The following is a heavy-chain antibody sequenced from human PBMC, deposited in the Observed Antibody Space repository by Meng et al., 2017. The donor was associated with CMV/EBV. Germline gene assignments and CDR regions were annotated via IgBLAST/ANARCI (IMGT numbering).Heavy chain of an antibody. CDR2: IYYSGST. Sequence: SETLSLTCTVSGGSISSSSYYWGWIRQPPGKGLEWIGSIYYSGSTYYNPSLKSRVTISVDTSKNQFSLKLSSVTAADTAVYYCARFERTYGVDVWGQGTTVTVSS. CDR3: ARFERTYGVDV. V-gene: IGHV4-39*07. J-gene: IGHJ6*02. CDR1: GGSISSSSYY.